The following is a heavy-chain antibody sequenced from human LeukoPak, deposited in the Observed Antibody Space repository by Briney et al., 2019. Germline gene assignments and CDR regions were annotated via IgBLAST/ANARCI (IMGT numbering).Heavy chain of an antibody. CDR1: GFTFSHYA. V-gene: IGHV3-23*01. CDR2: LTDSGDAT. CDR3: AKGGFYGSGTYAYASDY. D-gene: IGHD3-10*01. J-gene: IGHJ4*02. Sequence: PGGSLRLSCAVSGFTFSHYAMSWVRQAPGTGLEWVGSLTDSGDATYYADSVKGRFTIARDNSKNTLSLQMSSLRVEDTALYYCAKGGFYGSGTYAYASDYWGQGSLVTVSS.